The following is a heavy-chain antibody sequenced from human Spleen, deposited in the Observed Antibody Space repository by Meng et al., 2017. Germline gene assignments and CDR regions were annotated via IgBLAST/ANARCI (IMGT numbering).Heavy chain of an antibody. CDR1: GGSLSDYY. Sequence: GPLQQWAPGLLRPSGTLSLTCVVSGGSLSDYYWSWIRQPPGKGLEWIGEINHSGSTTYTPSLKSRVTISVDTSKNQFSLKLSSVTAADTAVYYCARGLSGSYYGTFDYWGQGTLVPSPQ. D-gene: IGHD1-26*01. V-gene: IGHV4-34*01. CDR3: ARGLSGSYYGTFDY. CDR2: INHSGST. J-gene: IGHJ4*02.